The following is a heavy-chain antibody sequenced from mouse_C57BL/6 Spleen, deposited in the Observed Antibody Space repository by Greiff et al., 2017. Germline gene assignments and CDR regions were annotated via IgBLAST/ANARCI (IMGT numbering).Heavy chain of an antibody. J-gene: IGHJ2*01. Sequence: VKLMESGAELVKPGASVKISCKASGYAFSSYWMNWVKQRPGKGLEWIGQIYPGDGDPNYNGKFKGKATLTADKSSSTAYMQLSSLTSEDSAVYVCARDFGSSPTFDYWGQGTTLTVSS. CDR1: GYAFSSYW. D-gene: IGHD1-1*01. CDR2: IYPGDGDP. CDR3: ARDFGSSPTFDY. V-gene: IGHV1-80*01.